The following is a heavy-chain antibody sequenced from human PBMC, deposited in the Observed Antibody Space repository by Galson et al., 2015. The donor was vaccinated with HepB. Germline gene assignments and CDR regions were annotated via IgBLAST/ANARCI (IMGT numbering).Heavy chain of an antibody. CDR1: GYTFTNYD. CDR3: ARAGWGPVYYFDY. D-gene: IGHD7-27*01. Sequence: SVKVSCKASGYTFTNYDISWERQAPGQGLEWMGWISAYNGNTHYVQKFQGRVTMTTDTSTSTSYMELRSLRSDDTAMYYCARAGWGPVYYFDYWGQGSLVTVSS. CDR2: ISAYNGNT. V-gene: IGHV1-18*01. J-gene: IGHJ4*02.